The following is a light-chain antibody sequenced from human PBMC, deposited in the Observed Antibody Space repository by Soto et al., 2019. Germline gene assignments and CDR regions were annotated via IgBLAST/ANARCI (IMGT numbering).Light chain of an antibody. CDR1: QSVSSSY. J-gene: IGKJ1*01. CDR3: QHYGSSWT. V-gene: IGKV3-20*01. Sequence: EIVLTQSPGTLSLSPGERATLSCRASQSVSSSYLAWYQQKAGQAPRLLIYGASKRATGIPDRFSGSGSGTDFIITISRLEPEDFAVYYCQHYGSSWTFGQGTKVEIK. CDR2: GAS.